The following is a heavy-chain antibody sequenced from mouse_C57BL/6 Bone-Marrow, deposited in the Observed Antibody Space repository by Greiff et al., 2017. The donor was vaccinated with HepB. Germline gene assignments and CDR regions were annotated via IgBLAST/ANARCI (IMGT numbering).Heavy chain of an antibody. D-gene: IGHD1-1*01. CDR1: GYTFTDYY. CDR2: IYPGSGNT. J-gene: IGHJ1*03. Sequence: VKLVESGAELVRPGASVKLSCKASGYTFTDYYINWVKQRPGQGLEWIARIYPGSGNTYYNEKFKGKATLTAEKSSSTAYMQLSSLTSKDSAVYFCARQSYGSSYRYFDVWGTGTTVTVSS. CDR3: ARQSYGSSYRYFDV. V-gene: IGHV1-76*01.